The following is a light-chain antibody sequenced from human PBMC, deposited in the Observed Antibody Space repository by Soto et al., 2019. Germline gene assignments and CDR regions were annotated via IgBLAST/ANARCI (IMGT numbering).Light chain of an antibody. V-gene: IGKV3-11*01. CDR3: QQRSDWPLT. CDR2: AAS. J-gene: IGKJ4*01. Sequence: EIVLTQSPATLSLSPGERATLSCRASQSISTYLAWYQQKPGQPPRLLIYAASNRAAGIPARFSGSGSGTDFTLTIGSLEPEDLAVYYCQQRSDWPLTFGGGTKVEIK. CDR1: QSISTY.